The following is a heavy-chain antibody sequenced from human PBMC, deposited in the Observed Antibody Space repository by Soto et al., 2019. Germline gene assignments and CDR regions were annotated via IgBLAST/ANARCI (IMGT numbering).Heavy chain of an antibody. CDR1: GFLVNSAY. Sequence: EVQLVESGGGLIPPGGSLRLSCAASGFLVNSAYMTWVRQAPGKGLVWLSMINSDGSTLYAESVKGRFTISTDNSKNRLELQRNGLRAEDTAMYYCARSGYSFAWGYWGQGTLVIVAS. V-gene: IGHV3-53*01. CDR2: INSDGST. J-gene: IGHJ4*02. D-gene: IGHD5-18*01. CDR3: ARSGYSFAWGY.